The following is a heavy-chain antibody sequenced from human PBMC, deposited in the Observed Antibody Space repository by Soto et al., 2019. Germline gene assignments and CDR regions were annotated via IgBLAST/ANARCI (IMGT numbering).Heavy chain of an antibody. J-gene: IGHJ4*02. Sequence: EVQLVESGGGLVQPGGSLRLSCAASGFTFSSYWMSWVRQAPGKGLEWVANIKQDGSEKYYVDSVKGRFTISRDNAKNSLYLQMKSLRAEDTAVYYCARARITMVRGNFDYWGQGTLVTVSS. D-gene: IGHD3-10*01. CDR2: IKQDGSEK. V-gene: IGHV3-7*01. CDR3: ARARITMVRGNFDY. CDR1: GFTFSSYW.